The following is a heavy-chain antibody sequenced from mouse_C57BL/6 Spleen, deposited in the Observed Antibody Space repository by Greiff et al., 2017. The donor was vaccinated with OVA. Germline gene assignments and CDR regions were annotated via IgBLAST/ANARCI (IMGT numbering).Heavy chain of an antibody. Sequence: VQLQQSGAELVKPGASVKISCKASGYAFSSYWMNWVKQRPGKGLEWIGQIYPGDGDTNYNGKFKGKATLTADKSSSTAYMQLSSLTSEDSAVYFWARTDGSSYAMDYWGQGTSVTVSS. CDR3: ARTDGSSYAMDY. D-gene: IGHD1-1*01. CDR1: GYAFSSYW. CDR2: IYPGDGDT. J-gene: IGHJ4*01. V-gene: IGHV1-80*01.